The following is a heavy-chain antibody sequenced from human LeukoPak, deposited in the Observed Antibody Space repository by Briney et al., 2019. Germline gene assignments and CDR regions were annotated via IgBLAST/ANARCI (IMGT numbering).Heavy chain of an antibody. CDR1: GFTVSSYA. Sequence: GGSLRLSCAASGFTVSSYAMNCVRQAPGKGLEWVSATGSTGVSTFYADSVKGRFTVSRDNSKNTLSLQMNSLRAEDTAVYYCAKDPGVVPAHYFDYWGQGILVTVSS. V-gene: IGHV3-23*01. J-gene: IGHJ4*02. CDR2: TGSTGVST. CDR3: AKDPGVVPAHYFDY. D-gene: IGHD2-2*01.